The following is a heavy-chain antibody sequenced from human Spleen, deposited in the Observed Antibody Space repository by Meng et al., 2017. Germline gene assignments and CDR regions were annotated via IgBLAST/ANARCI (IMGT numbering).Heavy chain of an antibody. CDR2: ITSSGSDI. D-gene: IGHD3-22*01. Sequence: GESLKISCAASGFIFSTYSMNWVRQGPGKGLEWVASITSSGSDIYYADSVKGRFTISRDNARSSLDLQMNSLRAEDTAVYYCGATDSSGYYSDYFDYWGQGTRVTVSS. V-gene: IGHV3-21*01. J-gene: IGHJ4*02. CDR3: GATDSSGYYSDYFDY. CDR1: GFIFSTYS.